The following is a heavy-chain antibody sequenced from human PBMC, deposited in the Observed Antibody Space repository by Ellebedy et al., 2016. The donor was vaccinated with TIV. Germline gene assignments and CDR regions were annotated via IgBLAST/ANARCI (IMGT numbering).Heavy chain of an antibody. Sequence: GGSLRLSCVASGFTFETYGMHWVRQDPGKGLEWVALVSYDGTNKLYAESVKGRFTISRDNSNNTLYLEMNSLRSEDTAVYYCARLQMDGDSFDYWGQGTLVTVSS. CDR3: ARLQMDGDSFDY. CDR1: GFTFETYG. D-gene: IGHD4-11*01. CDR2: VSYDGTNK. J-gene: IGHJ4*02. V-gene: IGHV3-30*03.